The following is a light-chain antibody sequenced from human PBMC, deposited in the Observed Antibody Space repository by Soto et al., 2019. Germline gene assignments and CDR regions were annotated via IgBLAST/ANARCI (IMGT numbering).Light chain of an antibody. CDR3: CSYASNSILV. CDR2: EDS. CDR1: SSDVGGYNL. V-gene: IGLV2-23*01. J-gene: IGLJ2*01. Sequence: QSALTQPASVSGSPGQSITISCTGTSSDVGGYNLVSWYQQHPGKAPKLIIYEDSKRPSGISNRFSGSKSGNTASLTISGLQAEDEADYYCCSYASNSILVFGGGTQLTVL.